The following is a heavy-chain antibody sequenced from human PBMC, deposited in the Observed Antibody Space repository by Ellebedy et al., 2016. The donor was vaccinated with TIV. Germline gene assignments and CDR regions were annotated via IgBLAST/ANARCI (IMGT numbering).Heavy chain of an antibody. CDR1: GGSISSYY. CDR3: AKELRITMIVVVIFKYFDL. J-gene: IGHJ2*01. D-gene: IGHD3-22*01. CDR2: IYYSGST. V-gene: IGHV4-59*01. Sequence: SETPSLTXTVPGGSISSYYWSWIRQPPGKGLDWIGYIYYSGSTNYNPSLKSRVTISVDTSKNQFSLKLSSVTAADTAVYYCAKELRITMIVVVIFKYFDLWGRGTLFTFSS.